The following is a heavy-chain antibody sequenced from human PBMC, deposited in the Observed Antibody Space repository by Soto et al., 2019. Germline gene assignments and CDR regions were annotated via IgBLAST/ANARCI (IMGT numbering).Heavy chain of an antibody. J-gene: IGHJ4*02. CDR3: TRAVAVGGVVGY. D-gene: IGHD6-19*01. CDR2: ISGSGGST. V-gene: IGHV3-23*01. CDR1: GFTFSSYA. Sequence: PGGSLRLSCAASGFTFSSYAMSWVRQAPGKGLEWVSAISGSGGSTYYADSVKGRFTISRDNSKNTLYLQMNSLRADDTAVYYCTRAVAVGGVVGYWGLGTLVTVSS.